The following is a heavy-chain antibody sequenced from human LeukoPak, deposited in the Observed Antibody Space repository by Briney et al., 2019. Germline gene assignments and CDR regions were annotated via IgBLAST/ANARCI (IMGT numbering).Heavy chain of an antibody. Sequence: GGSLRLSCAASGFTFSSYSMNWVRQAPGKGLEWVPYISSSSSTIYYADSVKGRFTISRDNAKNSLYLQMNSLRADDTAVYYCARDRYYYDSSGYYYAHFDYWGQGTLVTVSS. V-gene: IGHV3-48*01. CDR2: ISSSSSTI. CDR3: ARDRYYYDSSGYYYAHFDY. CDR1: GFTFSSYS. J-gene: IGHJ4*02. D-gene: IGHD3-22*01.